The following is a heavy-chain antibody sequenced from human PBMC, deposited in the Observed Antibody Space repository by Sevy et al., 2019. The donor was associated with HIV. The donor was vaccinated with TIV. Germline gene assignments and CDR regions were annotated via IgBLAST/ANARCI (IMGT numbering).Heavy chain of an antibody. J-gene: IGHJ4*02. CDR1: GFTFSSYS. CDR2: ISSSSSYI. CDR3: AGYYYDSSGYPFDY. D-gene: IGHD3-22*01. V-gene: IGHV3-21*01. Sequence: GGSLRLSCAASGFTFSSYSMNWVRQAPGKGLEWVSSISSSSSYIYYADSVMGRFTISRDNAKNSLYLQMNSLRAEDTAVYYCAGYYYDSSGYPFDYWGQGTLVTVSS.